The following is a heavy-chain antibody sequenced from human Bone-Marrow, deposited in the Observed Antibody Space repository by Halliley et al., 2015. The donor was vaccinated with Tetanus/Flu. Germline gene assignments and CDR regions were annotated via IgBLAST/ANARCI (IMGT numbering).Heavy chain of an antibody. CDR3: TRDYDFNIDV. Sequence: GLQWMGWINIRDGHTNYPQRFLGRVPLTKDKSTNTAYMELRSLRSDDTAVYYCTRDYDFNIDVWGQGTTVTVSS. V-gene: IGHV1-18*01. D-gene: IGHD3-3*01. J-gene: IGHJ6*02. CDR2: INIRDGHT.